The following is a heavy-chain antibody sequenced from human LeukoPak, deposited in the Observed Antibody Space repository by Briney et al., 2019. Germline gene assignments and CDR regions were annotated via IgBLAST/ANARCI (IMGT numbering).Heavy chain of an antibody. Sequence: GGSLRLSCAASGFTFSDYYMSWIRQAPGKGLEWVSYISSSGSTIYYADSVKGRFTISRDNAKDSLYLQMNSLRAEDTAVYYCARDASMIPPVFDIWGQGTMVTVSS. CDR3: ARDASMIPPVFDI. CDR2: ISSSGSTI. J-gene: IGHJ3*02. D-gene: IGHD3-22*01. CDR1: GFTFSDYY. V-gene: IGHV3-11*01.